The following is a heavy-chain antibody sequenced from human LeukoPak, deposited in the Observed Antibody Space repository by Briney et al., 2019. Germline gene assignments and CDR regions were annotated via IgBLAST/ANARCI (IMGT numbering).Heavy chain of an antibody. CDR1: GGSISSYY. Sequence: SDTLSLTCTVSGGSISSYYWSWIRQPPGKGLEWIGDIYYSGSTNYNPSLKSRVTISVDTSKNQFSLKLSSVTAADTAVYYCARKALGEDDYGVTGYYYMDVWGKGTTVTVSS. CDR2: IYYSGST. D-gene: IGHD4-17*01. J-gene: IGHJ6*03. CDR3: ARKALGEDDYGVTGYYYMDV. V-gene: IGHV4-59*08.